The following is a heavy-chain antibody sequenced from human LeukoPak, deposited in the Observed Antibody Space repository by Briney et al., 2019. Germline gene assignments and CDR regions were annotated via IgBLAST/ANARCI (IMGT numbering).Heavy chain of an antibody. V-gene: IGHV4-39*01. D-gene: IGHD6-19*01. CDR2: IYYSGST. Sequence: SETLSLTCTVSGGSISSSSYYWGWIRQPPGKGLGWIGSIYYSGSTYYNPSLNSRVTISVDTSKNQFSLKLSSVTAADTAVYYCARRKGGSGLVDYWGQGTLVTVSS. CDR3: ARRKGGSGLVDY. CDR1: GGSISSSSYY. J-gene: IGHJ4*02.